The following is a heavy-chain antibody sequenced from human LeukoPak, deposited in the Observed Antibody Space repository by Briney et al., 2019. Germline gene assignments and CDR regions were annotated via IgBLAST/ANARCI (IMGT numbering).Heavy chain of an antibody. CDR1: GGSFSFYF. Sequence: SETLSLTYAVSGGSFSFYFCHWIRPSPGKGLEWIGEIDNRGSIQYNPSLRSRVTISLDTSRNHFSLKLASVTAADTAVYFCARDSHSGFEWGQGTLVTVSS. CDR3: ARDSHSGFE. CDR2: IDNRGSI. J-gene: IGHJ4*02. V-gene: IGHV4-34*01. D-gene: IGHD3-10*01.